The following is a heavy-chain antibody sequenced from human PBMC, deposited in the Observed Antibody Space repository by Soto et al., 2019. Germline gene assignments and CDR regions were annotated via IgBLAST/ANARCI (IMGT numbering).Heavy chain of an antibody. D-gene: IGHD3-22*01. CDR2: IKSKTDGGTT. V-gene: IGHV3-15*01. CDR1: GFTFSNAW. CDR3: TTQPLVVQEDY. Sequence: GVLRLSCAASGFTFSNAWMSWVRQAPGKGLEWVGRIKSKTDGGTTDYAAPVKGRFTISRDDSKNTLYLQMNSLKTEDTAVYYCTTQPLVVQEDYWGQGTLVTVSS. J-gene: IGHJ4*02.